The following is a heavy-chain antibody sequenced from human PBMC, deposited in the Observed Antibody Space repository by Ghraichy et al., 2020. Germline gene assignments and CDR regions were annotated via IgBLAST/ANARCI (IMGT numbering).Heavy chain of an antibody. CDR3: ARDLFMTTVTQAWFDP. CDR1: GFTFSSYG. V-gene: IGHV3-33*01. CDR2: IWYDGSNK. Sequence: GESLNISCAASGFTFSSYGMHWVRQAPGKGLEWVAVIWYDGSNKYYADSVKGRFTISRDNSKNTLYLQMNSLRAEDTAVYYCARDLFMTTVTQAWFDPWGQGTLVTVSS. D-gene: IGHD4-17*01. J-gene: IGHJ5*02.